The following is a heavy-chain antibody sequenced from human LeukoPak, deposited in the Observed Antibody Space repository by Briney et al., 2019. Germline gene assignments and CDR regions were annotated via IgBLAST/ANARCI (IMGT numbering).Heavy chain of an antibody. J-gene: IGHJ4*02. CDR1: GFTFSSYT. V-gene: IGHV3-21*01. CDR3: ARDEGVPASMRYYVDY. Sequence: GGSLRLSCAASGFTFSSYTMNWVRQAPGKGLEWVASIRSSGSYIYYADSVKGRFTISRDNAKNSLYLQMNSLRAEDTAVYYCARDEGVPASMRYYVDYWGQGTLVTVSS. D-gene: IGHD2-2*01. CDR2: IRSSGSYI.